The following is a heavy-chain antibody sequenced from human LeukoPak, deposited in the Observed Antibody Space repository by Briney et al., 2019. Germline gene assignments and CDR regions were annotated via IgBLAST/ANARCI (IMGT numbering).Heavy chain of an antibody. J-gene: IGHJ6*02. Sequence: PSETLSLTCTVSGGSISSYYWSWIRQPPGKGLEWIGYIYYSGSTNYNPSLKSRVTISVDTSKNQFSLKLSSVTAAGTAVYYCAREDIVVVVAVTGGMGVWGQGTTVTVSS. CDR3: AREDIVVVVAVTGGMGV. CDR1: GGSISSYY. CDR2: IYYSGST. D-gene: IGHD2-15*01. V-gene: IGHV4-59*01.